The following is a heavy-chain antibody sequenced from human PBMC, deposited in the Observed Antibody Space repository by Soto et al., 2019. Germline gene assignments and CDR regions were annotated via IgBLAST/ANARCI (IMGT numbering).Heavy chain of an antibody. CDR2: ISSSGSTI. D-gene: IGHD2-2*01. Sequence: PGGSLRLSCAASGFTFSSYEMNWVRQAPGKGLEWVSYISSSGSTIYYADSVKGRFTISRDNAKNSLYLQMNSLRAEDTAVYYCASSYCSSTSCYFGEDWFDPWGQGTRVTVSS. CDR3: ASSYCSSTSCYFGEDWFDP. J-gene: IGHJ5*02. V-gene: IGHV3-48*03. CDR1: GFTFSSYE.